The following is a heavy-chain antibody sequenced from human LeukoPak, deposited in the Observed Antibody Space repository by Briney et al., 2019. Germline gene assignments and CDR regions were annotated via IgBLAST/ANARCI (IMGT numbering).Heavy chain of an antibody. CDR1: GDSVSSNSAA. V-gene: IGHV6-1*01. CDR3: ARGGYYYDSSGYYQSLDY. Sequence: SQTLSLTCATSGDSVSSNSAAWNWIRQSPSRGLEWLGRTYYRSKWYNDYAVSVKSRITINPDTSKNQFSLQLNSVTPEDTAVYYCARGGYYYDSSGYYQSLDYWGQGTLVTVSS. CDR2: TYYRSKWYN. J-gene: IGHJ4*02. D-gene: IGHD3-22*01.